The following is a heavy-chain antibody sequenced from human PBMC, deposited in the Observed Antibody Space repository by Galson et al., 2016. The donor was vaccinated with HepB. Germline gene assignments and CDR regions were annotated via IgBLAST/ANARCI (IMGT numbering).Heavy chain of an antibody. D-gene: IGHD6-19*01. CDR3: ARGGATPGPWLDNWFDP. CDR1: GFNFAGNG. CDR2: INWSGDFT. V-gene: IGHV3-20*04. Sequence: SLRLSCAASGFNFAGNGMGWLRQAPGKGLEWVSGINWSGDFTGYADSVKGRFTISSDNANNFLSLQMHSLRVEDTAFYYCARGGATPGPWLDNWFDPWGQGTLVTVSS. J-gene: IGHJ5*02.